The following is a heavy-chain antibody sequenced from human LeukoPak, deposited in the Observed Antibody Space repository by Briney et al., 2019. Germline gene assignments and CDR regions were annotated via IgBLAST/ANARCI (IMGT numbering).Heavy chain of an antibody. CDR3: ARPQRGVYDFGV. D-gene: IGHD3-3*01. CDR2: IYNSGTT. J-gene: IGHJ3*01. CDR1: GGSISSGGYY. Sequence: SETLSLTCTVSGGSISSGGYYWSWIRQHPGKGLEWIGHIYNSGTTNYNPSLKSRVTMSVDTSKKQFSLKLTSVTVADTAVYYCARPQRGVYDFGVWGQGTMVTVSS. V-gene: IGHV4-61*08.